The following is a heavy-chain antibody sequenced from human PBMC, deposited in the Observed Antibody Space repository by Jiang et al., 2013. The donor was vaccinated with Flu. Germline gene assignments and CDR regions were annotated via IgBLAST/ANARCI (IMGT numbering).Heavy chain of an antibody. D-gene: IGHD3-16*01. CDR2: IYPGDSDT. V-gene: IGHV5-51*01. J-gene: IGHJ6*02. CDR1: GYSFTSYW. Sequence: GAEVKKPGESLKISCKGSGYSFTSYWIGWVRQMPGKGLEWMGIIYPGDSDTRYSPSFQGQVTISADKSISTAYLQWSSLKASDTAMYYCARLGFGPAAPHYYYGMDVWGQGTTVTVSS. CDR3: ARLGFGPAAPHYYYGMDV.